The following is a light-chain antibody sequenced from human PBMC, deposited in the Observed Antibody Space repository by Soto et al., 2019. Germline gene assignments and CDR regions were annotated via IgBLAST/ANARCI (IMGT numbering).Light chain of an antibody. V-gene: IGLV1-40*01. CDR3: QSYDSSLSWV. CDR2: GNS. J-gene: IGLJ3*02. CDR1: SSNIGAGYD. Sequence: QSVLTQPPSVSGAPGQRVTISCTGSSSNIGAGYDVHWYQQLPGTAPKLLIYGNSNRPSGVPDRFSGSKSGTSASLAITGLQAEDEADYYCQSYDSSLSWVFGGGTKSPS.